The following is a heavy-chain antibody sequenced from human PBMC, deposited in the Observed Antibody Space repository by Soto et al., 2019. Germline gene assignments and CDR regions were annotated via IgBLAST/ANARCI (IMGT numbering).Heavy chain of an antibody. CDR1: GFTFGNYA. CDR3: TTQFFLSSRKPPEDV. CDR2: LSGSSLNT. Sequence: SGGGLVQPGGSLRLSCEASGFTFGNYAMTWVRQGPGRGLEWVSALSGSSLNTYYADSVKGRFTISRDNSKNTMYLEMNSLRVDDTAVYYCTTQFFLSSRKPPEDVWGQGTPVAVSS. J-gene: IGHJ6*02. V-gene: IGHV3-23*01.